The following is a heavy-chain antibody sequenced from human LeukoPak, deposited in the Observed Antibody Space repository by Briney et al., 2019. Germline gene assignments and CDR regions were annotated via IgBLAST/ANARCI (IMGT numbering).Heavy chain of an antibody. Sequence: GWSLRHSRVAPRFTPKDHRMHSVRQAPGKGLEWVAFMRYDGSQILYTDSVKGRFIISRDNSTSTLPLQIERLRVDDTAVYYCVQGVWFGDSFGGPFDDWGQGTLVIVSP. CDR1: RFTPKDHR. J-gene: IGHJ4*02. CDR2: MRYDGSQI. D-gene: IGHD3-10*01. CDR3: VQGVWFGDSFGGPFDD. V-gene: IGHV3-30*02.